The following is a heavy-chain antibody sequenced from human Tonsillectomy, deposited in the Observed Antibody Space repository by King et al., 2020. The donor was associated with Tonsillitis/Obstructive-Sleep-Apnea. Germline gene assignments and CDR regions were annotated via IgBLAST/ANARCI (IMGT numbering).Heavy chain of an antibody. Sequence: QLVQSGAEVKKPGSSVKVSCKASGGTFNSYVIPWVRQAPGQRLEWMGGIIPIFGTPNYAQKFQGRVTITADESTSTAYMELSSLRSEDTAVYYCARGSLDYNWFDPWGQGTLVTVSS. V-gene: IGHV1-69*01. CDR2: IIPIFGTP. D-gene: IGHD2-15*01. CDR3: ARGSLDYNWFDP. CDR1: GGTFNSYV. J-gene: IGHJ5*02.